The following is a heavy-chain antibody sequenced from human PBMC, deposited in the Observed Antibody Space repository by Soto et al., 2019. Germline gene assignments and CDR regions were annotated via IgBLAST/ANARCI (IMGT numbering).Heavy chain of an antibody. D-gene: IGHD6-13*01. CDR1: GFTFSSYG. Sequence: PGGSLRLSCAASGFTFSSYGMHWVRQAPGKGLEWVAVIWYDGSNKYYADSVKGRFTISRDNSKNTLYLQMNSLRAEDTAVYYCARDPRVAAAGMGPLWFDPWGQGTLVTVSS. CDR3: ARDPRVAAAGMGPLWFDP. V-gene: IGHV3-33*01. CDR2: IWYDGSNK. J-gene: IGHJ5*02.